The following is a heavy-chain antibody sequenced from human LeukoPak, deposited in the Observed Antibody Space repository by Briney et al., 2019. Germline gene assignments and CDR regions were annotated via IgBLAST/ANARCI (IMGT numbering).Heavy chain of an antibody. J-gene: IGHJ4*02. V-gene: IGHV3-53*01. CDR2: IYSGGST. CDR3: AGDRVAGYNYYDY. CDR1: GLIVSNYY. D-gene: IGHD5-24*01. Sequence: GGSLRLSCAATGLIVSNYYMSWLRQAPGKRLEWVSVIYSGGSTYYAYSMKGRFTISRDNSKNTLYLQMNSLKAEDTTVYYCAGDRVAGYNYYDYWGQGSLVTVSS.